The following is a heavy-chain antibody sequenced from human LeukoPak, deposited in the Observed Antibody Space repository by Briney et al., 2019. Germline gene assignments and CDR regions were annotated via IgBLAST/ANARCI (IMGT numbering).Heavy chain of an antibody. V-gene: IGHV4-38-2*01. J-gene: IGHJ4*02. CDR3: ARRRCSSTSCLGFDY. Sequence: PSETLSLTCAVSGYSISSGYYWGWIRQPPGKGLEWIGSIYHSGSTYYNPSLKSRVTISVDTYKNQFSLKLSSVTAADTAVYYCARRRCSSTSCLGFDYWGQGTLVTVSS. CDR1: GYSISSGYY. CDR2: IYHSGST. D-gene: IGHD2-2*01.